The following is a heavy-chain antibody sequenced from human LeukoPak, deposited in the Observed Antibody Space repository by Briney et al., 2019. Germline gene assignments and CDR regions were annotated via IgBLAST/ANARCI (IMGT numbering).Heavy chain of an antibody. J-gene: IGHJ4*02. V-gene: IGHV3-30*04. D-gene: IGHD6-19*01. CDR1: GFTFSSYA. CDR2: ISYDGSNK. CDR3: ARSRASSGLFGY. Sequence: GRSLRLSCAASGFTFSSYAMHWVRQAPGKGLEWVAVISYDGSNKYYADSVKGRFTISRDNSKNTQYLQMNSLRAEDTAVYYCARSRASSGLFGYWGQGTLVTVSS.